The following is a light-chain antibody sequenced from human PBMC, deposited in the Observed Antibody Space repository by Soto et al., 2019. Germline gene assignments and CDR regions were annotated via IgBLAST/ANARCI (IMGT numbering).Light chain of an antibody. CDR3: QQYNNWHT. J-gene: IGKJ5*01. CDR1: QSVSSN. CDR2: GAS. V-gene: IGKV3D-15*01. Sequence: EMVMTQSPATLSVSPGERATLSCRASQSVSSNLAWYQQKPGQAPRLLIYGASTRATGIPARFSGSGSGTEFTLTISSLQSEDFAVYYCQQYNNWHTFGQGTRLEI.